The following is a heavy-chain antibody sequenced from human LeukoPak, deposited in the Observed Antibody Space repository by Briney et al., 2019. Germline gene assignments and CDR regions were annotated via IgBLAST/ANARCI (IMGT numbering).Heavy chain of an antibody. CDR1: GFTFDDYA. J-gene: IGHJ6*02. V-gene: IGHV3-9*01. Sequence: PGGSLRLPCAASGFTFDDYAMHWVRQAPGKGLEWVSGISWNSGSIGYADSVKGRFTISRDNAKNSLYLQMNSLRAEDTALYYCAKDRGSSTYYYGMDVWGQGTTVTVSS. CDR2: ISWNSGSI. D-gene: IGHD6-13*01. CDR3: AKDRGSSTYYYGMDV.